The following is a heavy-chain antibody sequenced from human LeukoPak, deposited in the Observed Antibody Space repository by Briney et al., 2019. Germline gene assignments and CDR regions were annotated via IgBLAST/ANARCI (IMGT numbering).Heavy chain of an antibody. CDR2: INHSGST. D-gene: IGHD1-26*01. CDR3: ASGLGSYYGGPVDY. Sequence: PSETLSLTCAVYGGSFSGYYWSWIRQPPGKGLEWIGEINHSGSTNYNPSLKSRVTISVDTSKNQFSLKLSSVTAPNTAVYYCASGLGSYYGGPVDYWGQGSLVTVSS. J-gene: IGHJ4*02. V-gene: IGHV4-34*01. CDR1: GGSFSGYY.